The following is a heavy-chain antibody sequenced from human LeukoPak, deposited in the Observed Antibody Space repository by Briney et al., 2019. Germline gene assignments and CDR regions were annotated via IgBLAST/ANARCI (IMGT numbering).Heavy chain of an antibody. V-gene: IGHV3-7*01. CDR1: GFTLTTYW. CDR3: AKVAKYYYGSETYYFFEH. CDR2: INQDGTEK. J-gene: IGHJ4*02. Sequence: GESLRLSCAASGFTLTTYWMSWVRQAPGKGLEWVANINQDGTEKYYVDSVKGRFTISRDDAKRSLYLQMNSLRVEDTAVYYCAKVAKYYYGSETYYFFEHWGQGTPVTASS. D-gene: IGHD3-10*01.